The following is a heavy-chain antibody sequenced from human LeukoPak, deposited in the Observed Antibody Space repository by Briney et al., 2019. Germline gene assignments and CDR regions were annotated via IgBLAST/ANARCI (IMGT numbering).Heavy chain of an antibody. CDR2: ITDNGVNT. Sequence: PGGSLRLSCAASGFTFINYAMAWVRQTPGKGLEWVSAITDNGVNTYHADSVKGRFTISRDNSKNTLSLQMSSLRAEDTAVYYCAKDNYYDSSGYYGEYLQHWGQGTLVTVSS. CDR1: GFTFINYA. V-gene: IGHV3-23*01. D-gene: IGHD3-22*01. J-gene: IGHJ1*01. CDR3: AKDNYYDSSGYYGEYLQH.